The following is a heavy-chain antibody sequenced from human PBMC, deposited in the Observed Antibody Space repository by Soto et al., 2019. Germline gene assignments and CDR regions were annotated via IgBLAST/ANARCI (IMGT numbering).Heavy chain of an antibody. CDR2: IVVGSGNT. J-gene: IGHJ4*02. V-gene: IGHV1-58*01. D-gene: IGHD1-26*01. Sequence: SVKVSCKASGFTFTSSAVQWVRQARGQRLEWIGWIVVGSGNTNYAQKFQERVTITRDMSTSTAYMELSSLRSEDTAVYYCAADRASAGSYSLDYWGQGTLVTRLL. CDR1: GFTFTSSA. CDR3: AADRASAGSYSLDY.